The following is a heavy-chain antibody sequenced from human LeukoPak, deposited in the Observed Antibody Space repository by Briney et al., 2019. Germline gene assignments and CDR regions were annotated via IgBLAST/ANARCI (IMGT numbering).Heavy chain of an antibody. CDR2: IRYDGGDK. V-gene: IGHV3-30*02. J-gene: IGHJ4*02. Sequence: GGSLRLSCAASGFTFSSYGMHWVRQAPGKGLEWVAFIRYDGGDKYYADSVKGRFTISRDNSKNTLYLQMNSLRAEDTAVYYCAKDFFPAKGPATALDYWGQGTLVTVSS. CDR3: AKDFFPAKGPATALDY. CDR1: GFTFSSYG. D-gene: IGHD2-2*01.